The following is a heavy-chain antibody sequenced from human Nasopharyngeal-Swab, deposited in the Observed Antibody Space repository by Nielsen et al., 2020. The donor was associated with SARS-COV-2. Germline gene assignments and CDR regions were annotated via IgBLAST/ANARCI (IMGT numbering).Heavy chain of an antibody. J-gene: IGHJ4*02. D-gene: IGHD3-10*01. CDR2: IWYDGSNK. CDR1: GFTFSSYG. CDR3: ARDYYGSIDY. V-gene: IGHV3-33*01. Sequence: GESLKISCAASGFTFSSYGMHWVRQAPGKGLEWVAVIWYDGSNKYYADSVKGRFTISRDNAKNTLYLQMNSLRAEDTAVYYCARDYYGSIDYWGQGTLVTVSS.